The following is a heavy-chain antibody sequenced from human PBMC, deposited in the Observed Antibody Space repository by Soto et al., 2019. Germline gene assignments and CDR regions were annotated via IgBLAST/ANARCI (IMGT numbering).Heavy chain of an antibody. CDR2: ISGSGGST. CDR1: GFTFSSYA. J-gene: IGHJ5*02. Sequence: EVQLLESGGGLVQPGGSLRLSCAASGFTFSSYAKSWVRQAPGRGLEWVSAISGSGGSTYYADSVKGRFTISRDNSKNTLYLQMNSLRAEDTAVYYFAKGTQGPRMDSSGYYHWGQGTLVTVSS. D-gene: IGHD3-22*01. V-gene: IGHV3-23*01. CDR3: AKGTQGPRMDSSGYYH.